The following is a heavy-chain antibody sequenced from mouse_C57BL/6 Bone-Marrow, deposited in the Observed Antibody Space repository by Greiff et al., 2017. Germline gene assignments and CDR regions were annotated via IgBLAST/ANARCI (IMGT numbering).Heavy chain of an antibody. CDR1: GYTFTSYW. J-gene: IGHJ2*01. V-gene: IGHV1-64*01. Sequence: VQLQQPGAELVKPGASVKLSCKASGYTFTSYWMHWVKQRPGQGLEWIGMIPPNSGSTNYNEKFKSKATLTVDKSSSTAYMQLSSLTSEDSAVYYCARDYGNPCYFDYWGQGTTLTVSS. CDR3: ARDYGNPCYFDY. CDR2: IPPNSGST. D-gene: IGHD1-1*01.